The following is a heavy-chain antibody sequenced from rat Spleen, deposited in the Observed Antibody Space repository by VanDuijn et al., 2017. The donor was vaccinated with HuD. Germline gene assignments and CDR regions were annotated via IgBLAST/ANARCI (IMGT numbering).Heavy chain of an antibody. J-gene: IGHJ2*01. CDR3: ARQPFDY. V-gene: IGHV5-31*01. D-gene: IGHD3-4*01. Sequence: EVQLVESGGGLVQPGRSLKLSCVASGFTFNNYWMTWIRQAPGKGLEWVASISYDGTATFYRDSVRDRFTISRDNAKSTLYLQMDSLRSEETATYYCARQPFDYWGQGVMVTVSS. CDR2: ISYDGTAT. CDR1: GFTFNNYW.